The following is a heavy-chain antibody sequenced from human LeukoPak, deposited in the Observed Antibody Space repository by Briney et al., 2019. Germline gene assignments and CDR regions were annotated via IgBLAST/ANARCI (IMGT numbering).Heavy chain of an antibody. Sequence: PSETLSLTCIVSGDSVSGYYWSWIRQPPGKGLEWIGYIYYSGSTNYNPSLKSRVTISVDTSKNQFSLKLSSVTAADTAVYYCARLGSGSDYWGQGTLVTVSS. CDR2: IYYSGST. J-gene: IGHJ4*02. D-gene: IGHD6-19*01. CDR1: GDSVSGYY. V-gene: IGHV4-59*08. CDR3: ARLGSGSDY.